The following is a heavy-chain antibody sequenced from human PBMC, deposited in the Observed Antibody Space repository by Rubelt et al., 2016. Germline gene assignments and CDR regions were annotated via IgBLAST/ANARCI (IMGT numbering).Heavy chain of an antibody. CDR2: IYWDEDK. CDR1: GFSLSTSGVG. V-gene: IGHV2-5*02. Sequence: QITLKESGPPLVKPTQTLTLTCTFSGFSLSTSGVGVGWIRQPPGKALEWIAIIYWDEDKRYRPSLKSRLTITKDTSKNQVVLTMTNMDPVDTATYFCAHRSLWLFDYWGQGTLVTVSS. J-gene: IGHJ4*02. CDR3: AHRSLWLFDY. D-gene: IGHD6-19*01.